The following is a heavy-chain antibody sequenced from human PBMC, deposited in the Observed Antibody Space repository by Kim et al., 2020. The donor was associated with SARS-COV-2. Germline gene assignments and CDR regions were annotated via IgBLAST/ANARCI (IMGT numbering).Heavy chain of an antibody. J-gene: IGHJ5*02. V-gene: IGHV3-23*01. CDR1: GFTFNDYV. CDR3: ARQTWFSEWLDP. Sequence: GGSLRLSCAAPGFTFNDYVMSWGRQAPGKGLEWGSAVSGTGGNKFYADSVKGHFTIPRDNSKNTVYLKMNSLRAGDRAVYYCARQTWFSEWLDPVDQG. CDR2: VSGTGGNK. D-gene: IGHD3-10*01.